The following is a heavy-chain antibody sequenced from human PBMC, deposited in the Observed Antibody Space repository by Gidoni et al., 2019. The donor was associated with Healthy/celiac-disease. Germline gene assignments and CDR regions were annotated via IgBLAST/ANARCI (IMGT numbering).Heavy chain of an antibody. D-gene: IGHD3-3*01. CDR1: GYIFTELS. Sequence: QVQLVQSGAEVTKPGASVKVSCKVSGYIFTELSIPWLRQASGKGPEWMGGFDPEDGETRHAQKFQGRVTMTEDTSTDTTYMELSSLRSEDTAVYYCATARSGYYTPSIPYYYYYGMDVWGQGTTVTVSS. CDR3: ATARSGYYTPSIPYYYYYGMDV. J-gene: IGHJ6*02. CDR2: FDPEDGET. V-gene: IGHV1-24*01.